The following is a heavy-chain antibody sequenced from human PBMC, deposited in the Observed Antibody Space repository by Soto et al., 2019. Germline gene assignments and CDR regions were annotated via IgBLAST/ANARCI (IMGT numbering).Heavy chain of an antibody. CDR2: IYYSGST. V-gene: IGHV4-59*08. J-gene: IGHJ6*03. CDR1: GGSISSYY. CDR3: ARLAGYSNPPDYYYYYMDV. D-gene: IGHD4-4*01. Sequence: SETLSLTCTVSGGSISSYYWSWIRQPPGKGLEWIGYIYYSGSTNYNPSLKSRVTISVDTSKNQFSLKLSSVTAADTAVYYCARLAGYSNPPDYYYYYMDVWGKGTTVTVSS.